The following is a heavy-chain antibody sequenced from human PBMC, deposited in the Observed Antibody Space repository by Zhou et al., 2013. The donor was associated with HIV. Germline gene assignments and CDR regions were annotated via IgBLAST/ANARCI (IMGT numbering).Heavy chain of an antibody. Sequence: QVQLVQSGAEVKKPGASVKVSCKASGYTFIGYYMHWVRQAPGQGLEWMGWISAYNGNTNYAQKLQGRVTMTTDTSTSTAYMELRSLRSDDTAVYYCARGGCSGGSCYYRTNWFDPWGQGTLVHRLL. J-gene: IGHJ5*02. D-gene: IGHD2-15*01. CDR3: ARGGCSGGSCYYRTNWFDP. CDR1: GYTFIGYY. CDR2: ISAYNGNT. V-gene: IGHV1-18*04.